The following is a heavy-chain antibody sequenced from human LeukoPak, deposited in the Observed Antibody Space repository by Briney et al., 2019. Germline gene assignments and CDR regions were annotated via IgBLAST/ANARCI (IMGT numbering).Heavy chain of an antibody. CDR1: GGSISTGSYY. Sequence: PSQTVSLTCVVSGGSISTGSYYWSWFRQPAGKGLEWIGRFFTSGSINYNFSLKSRLTLSVDTSKNQFSLNLTSVTAADTAVYFCARSAYCGGACYAEYYFDSWGPGTLVTVSS. D-gene: IGHD2-21*02. CDR3: ARSAYCGGACYAEYYFDS. CDR2: FFTSGSI. V-gene: IGHV4-61*02. J-gene: IGHJ4*02.